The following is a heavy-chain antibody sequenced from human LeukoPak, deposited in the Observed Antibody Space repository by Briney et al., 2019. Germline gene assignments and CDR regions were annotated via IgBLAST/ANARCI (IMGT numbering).Heavy chain of an antibody. CDR3: ARVEMVYAHYYYYYMDV. V-gene: IGHV3-7*01. Sequence: PGGSLRLSCAASGFTFSSYWMSWVRQAPGKGLEWVANIKQDGSEKYNVDSVKGRFTISRDNAKNSLYLQMNSLRAEDTAVYYCARVEMVYAHYYYYYMDVWGKGTTVTVSS. D-gene: IGHD2-8*01. J-gene: IGHJ6*03. CDR2: IKQDGSEK. CDR1: GFTFSSYW.